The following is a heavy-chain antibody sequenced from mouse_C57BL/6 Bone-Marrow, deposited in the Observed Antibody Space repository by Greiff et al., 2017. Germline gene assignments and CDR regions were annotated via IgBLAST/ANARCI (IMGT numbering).Heavy chain of an antibody. CDR1: GYTFTDYN. CDR3: ARPNWDGGYFDY. CDR2: INPNNGGT. J-gene: IGHJ2*01. V-gene: IGHV1-22*01. D-gene: IGHD4-1*01. Sequence: VQLQQSGPELVKPGASVKMSCKASGYTFTDYNMHWVKQSHGKSLEWIGYINPNNGGTSYNQKFKGKATLTVNKSSSTAYMELRSLTSEDSAVYYCARPNWDGGYFDYWGQGTTLTVSS.